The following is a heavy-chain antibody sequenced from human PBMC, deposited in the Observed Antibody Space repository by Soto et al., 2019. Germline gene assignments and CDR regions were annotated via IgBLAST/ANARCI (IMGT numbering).Heavy chain of an antibody. CDR3: AKRGQQLTRRASYYGMDV. CDR1: GFTFSSYA. V-gene: IGHV3-23*01. J-gene: IGHJ6*02. D-gene: IGHD6-13*01. CDR2: ISGSGGST. Sequence: PGGSLRLSCAASGFTFSSYAMSWVRQAPGKGLEWVSAISGSGGSTYYADSVKGRFTISRDNSKNTLYLQMNSLRAEDTAVYYCAKRGQQLTRRASYYGMDVWGQGTTVTVSS.